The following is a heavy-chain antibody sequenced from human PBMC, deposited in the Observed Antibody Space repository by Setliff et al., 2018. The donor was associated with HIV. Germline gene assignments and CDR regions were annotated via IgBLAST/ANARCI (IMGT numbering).Heavy chain of an antibody. D-gene: IGHD4-17*01. CDR3: ARHSPVTTEDYMDV. V-gene: IGHV4-38-2*02. J-gene: IGHJ6*03. CDR1: GDSVTTPYY. CDR2: IYHSGAT. Sequence: SETLSLTCTLSGDSVTTPYYWGWIRQPPGKGLEWVGSIYHSGATYFTPSLTSRVTLSVDTSKNQFFLRFTSVSAADTGLYFCARHSPVTTEDYMDVWGKGTTVTSP.